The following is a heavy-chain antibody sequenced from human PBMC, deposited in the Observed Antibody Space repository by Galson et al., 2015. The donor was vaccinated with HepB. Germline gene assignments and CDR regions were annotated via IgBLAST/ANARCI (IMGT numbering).Heavy chain of an antibody. V-gene: IGHV1-69*02. CDR3: ASDFNHIANLKRPGIAVAGTQGYDGGDI. J-gene: IGHJ3*02. Sequence: SVKVSCKASGGTFSSYTISWVRQAPGQGLEWMGRIIPILGIANYAQKFQGRVTITADKSTSTAYMELSSLRSEDTAVYYCASDFNHIANLKRPGIAVAGTQGYDGGDIWGQGTMVTVSS. D-gene: IGHD6-19*01. CDR2: IIPILGIA. CDR1: GGTFSSYT.